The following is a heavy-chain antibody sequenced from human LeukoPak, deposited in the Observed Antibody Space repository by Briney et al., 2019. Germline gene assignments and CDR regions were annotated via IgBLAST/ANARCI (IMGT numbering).Heavy chain of an antibody. CDR1: GFTFSNYW. Sequence: GGSLRLSCVASGFTFSNYWMSWVRQAPGKGLEWVANIKQDGSEKYYVDSVKGRFTISRDNARNSLYLQMNSLRAEDTAVYYCARGSGWYLSRWFDPWGQGTLVTVSS. CDR3: ARGSGWYLSRWFDP. J-gene: IGHJ5*02. V-gene: IGHV3-7*01. D-gene: IGHD6-19*01. CDR2: IKQDGSEK.